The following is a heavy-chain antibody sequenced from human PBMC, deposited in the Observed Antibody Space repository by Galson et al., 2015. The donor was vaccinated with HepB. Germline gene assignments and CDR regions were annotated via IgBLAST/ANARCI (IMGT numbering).Heavy chain of an antibody. Sequence: SVKVSCKASGYTFTSYGFSWVRQAPGQGLEWMGWISAYNGHTNYTQKLQGRVTMTTDTSTSTAYMELRSLRSDDTAVYYCARALFRTPTAAGMVSGAYWGQGTLVTVSS. J-gene: IGHJ4*02. D-gene: IGHD6-13*01. CDR2: ISAYNGHT. CDR1: GYTFTSYG. V-gene: IGHV1-18*04. CDR3: ARALFRTPTAAGMVSGAY.